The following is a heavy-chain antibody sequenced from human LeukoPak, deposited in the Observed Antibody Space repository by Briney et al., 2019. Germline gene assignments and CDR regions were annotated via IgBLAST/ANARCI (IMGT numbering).Heavy chain of an antibody. Sequence: SETLSLTCTVSGGSISSYYWSWIRQPPGKGLEWIGYIYYSGSTNYNPSLKSRVTISVDTSKNQFSLNLSSVTAADTAVYYCARASEDYDGYFDYWGQGTLVTVSS. CDR2: IYYSGST. CDR1: GGSISSYY. J-gene: IGHJ4*02. D-gene: IGHD4-17*01. CDR3: ARASEDYDGYFDY. V-gene: IGHV4-59*01.